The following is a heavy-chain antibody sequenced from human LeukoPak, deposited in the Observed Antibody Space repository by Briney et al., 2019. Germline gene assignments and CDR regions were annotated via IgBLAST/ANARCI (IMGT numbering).Heavy chain of an antibody. CDR3: ARDCSGGGCYEGGFDY. J-gene: IGHJ4*02. Sequence: GASVKVSCKASGGTFSSYAISWVRQAPGQGLEWMGGIIPIFGTANYAQKFQGRVTITRDTSASTAYMELSSLRSEDMAVYYCARDCSGGGCYEGGFDYWGQGTLVTVSS. CDR2: IIPIFGTA. V-gene: IGHV1-69*05. CDR1: GGTFSSYA. D-gene: IGHD2-15*01.